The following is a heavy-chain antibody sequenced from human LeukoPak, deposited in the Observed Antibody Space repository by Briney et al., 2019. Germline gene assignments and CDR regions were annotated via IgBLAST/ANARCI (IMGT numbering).Heavy chain of an antibody. D-gene: IGHD6-13*01. J-gene: IGHJ4*02. Sequence: PSETLSLTCTVSGYSISSGYYWGWIRQPPGKGLEWIGSIYHSGSTYYNPSLKSRVTISVDTSKNQFSLKLSSVTAADTAVYYCARDPLTQQLGIDYWGQGTLVTVSS. CDR1: GYSISSGYY. CDR3: ARDPLTQQLGIDY. CDR2: IYHSGST. V-gene: IGHV4-38-2*02.